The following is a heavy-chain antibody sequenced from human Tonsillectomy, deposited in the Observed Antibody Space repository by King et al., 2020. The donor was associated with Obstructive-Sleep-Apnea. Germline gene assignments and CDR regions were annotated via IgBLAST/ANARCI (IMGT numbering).Heavy chain of an antibody. CDR2: IRSKAYGGTT. Sequence: QLVQSGGGLVQPGRSLRLSCTASGFTFGDYAMSWFRQAPGKGLEWVGFIRSKAYGGTTEYAASVKGRFTISRDDSKSIAYLQMNSLKTEDTAVYYCTRAGYGENRGDDYWGQGTLVTVSS. CDR3: TRAGYGENRGDDY. J-gene: IGHJ4*02. V-gene: IGHV3-49*03. D-gene: IGHD4-17*01. CDR1: GFTFGDYA.